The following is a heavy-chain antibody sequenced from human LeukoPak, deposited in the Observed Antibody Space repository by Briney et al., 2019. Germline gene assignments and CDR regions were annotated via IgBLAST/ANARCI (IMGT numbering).Heavy chain of an antibody. CDR3: ARPYYDILTGYYSVVAFDI. V-gene: IGHV4-39*01. J-gene: IGHJ3*02. CDR2: IYYSGST. D-gene: IGHD3-9*01. Sequence: SETLSLTCTVSGGSLSNYYWSWIRQPPGKGLEWIGSIYYSGSTYYNPSLKSRVTISVDTSKNQFSLKLSSVTAADTAVYYCARPYYDILTGYYSVVAFDIWGQGTMVTVSS. CDR1: GGSLSNYY.